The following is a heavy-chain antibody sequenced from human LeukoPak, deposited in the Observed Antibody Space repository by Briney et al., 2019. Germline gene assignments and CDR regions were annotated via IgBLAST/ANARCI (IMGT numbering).Heavy chain of an antibody. CDR3: ARDFKRRQLLYFDY. Sequence: ASVKVSCKASGYTFTAYYLHWFRQAPGQGLEWMGWIYLHTGETHYVQNFQGRVTLTRETSISTAYMDLSRLTSGDTAVYFCARDFKRRQLLYFDYWGQGALVTVSS. CDR1: GYTFTAYY. V-gene: IGHV1-2*02. J-gene: IGHJ4*02. D-gene: IGHD6-19*01. CDR2: IYLHTGET.